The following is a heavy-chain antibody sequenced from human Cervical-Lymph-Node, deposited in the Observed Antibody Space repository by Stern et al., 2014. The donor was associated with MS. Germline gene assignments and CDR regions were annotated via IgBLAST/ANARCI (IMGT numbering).Heavy chain of an antibody. CDR3: ARGPSGWFTLDY. D-gene: IGHD6-19*01. CDR2: MNPNSGNT. V-gene: IGHV1-8*01. Sequence: QVQLVESGAEVKKPGASVKVSCKASGYTFTSYDINWVRQAPGQGLEWMGWMNPNSGNTGYAQKFQGRGAMTRNPSISPAYMELSSLRSEDTAVYYCARGPSGWFTLDYWGQGTLVTVSS. CDR1: GYTFTSYD. J-gene: IGHJ4*02.